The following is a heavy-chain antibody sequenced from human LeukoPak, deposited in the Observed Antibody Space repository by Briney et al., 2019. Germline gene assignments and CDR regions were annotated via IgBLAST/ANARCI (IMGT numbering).Heavy chain of an antibody. Sequence: TLSLTCTVSGVSISSGGYYWSWIRQHPGKGLEWIGYIYYSGSTYYNPSLKSRVTISVDTSKNQFSLKLNSVTAADTAVYYCARDLKGGAYCGGDCYPGGFDPWGQGTLVTVSS. CDR2: IYYSGST. CDR3: ARDLKGGAYCGGDCYPGGFDP. D-gene: IGHD2-21*02. CDR1: GVSISSGGYY. J-gene: IGHJ5*02. V-gene: IGHV4-31*03.